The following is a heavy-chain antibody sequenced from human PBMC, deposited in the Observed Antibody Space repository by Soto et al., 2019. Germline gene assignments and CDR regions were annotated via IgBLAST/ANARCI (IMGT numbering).Heavy chain of an antibody. V-gene: IGHV3-23*01. CDR1: GFNFKTYA. CDR3: AKERREVVSGTGDS. Sequence: EVQLLESGGGLVQPGGSRRLSCAASGFNFKTYAMSWVRQAPGRGLGWVSAISSSGSRTYYADSVKGRFTISRDNSKNALFLEMNSLRAEDTALYYCAKERREVVSGTGDSWGRGTLVTVSP. D-gene: IGHD6-19*01. CDR2: ISSSGSRT. J-gene: IGHJ4*02.